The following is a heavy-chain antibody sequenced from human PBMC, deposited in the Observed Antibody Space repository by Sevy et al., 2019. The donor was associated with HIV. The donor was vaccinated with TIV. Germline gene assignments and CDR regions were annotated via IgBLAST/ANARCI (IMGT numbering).Heavy chain of an antibody. Sequence: GGSLRLSCAASGFTFSKYGMHWVRQAPGKGLEWVALIWYDGSNKYYADSLKGRFTISRDNSKNTLYLQRNSLRAEDTAVYYCVRGADYYDSSGANCDYWGQGTLVTVSS. CDR2: IWYDGSNK. V-gene: IGHV3-33*01. CDR1: GFTFSKYG. CDR3: VRGADYYDSSGANCDY. J-gene: IGHJ4*02. D-gene: IGHD3-22*01.